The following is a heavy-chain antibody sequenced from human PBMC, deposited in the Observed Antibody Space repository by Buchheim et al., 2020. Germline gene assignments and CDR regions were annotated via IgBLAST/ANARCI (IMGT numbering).Heavy chain of an antibody. V-gene: IGHV3-33*06. D-gene: IGHD3-22*01. CDR1: GFTFSSYG. CDR2: IWYDGSNK. CDR3: AKGGGGRITMIIVVITH. J-gene: IGHJ4*02. Sequence: QVQLVESGGGVVQPGRSLRLSCAASGFTFSSYGMHWVRQAPGKGLEWVAVIWYDGSNKYYADSVKGRFTISRDNSKNTLYLQMNSLRAEDKAVYYCAKGGGGRITMIIVVITHWGQGTL.